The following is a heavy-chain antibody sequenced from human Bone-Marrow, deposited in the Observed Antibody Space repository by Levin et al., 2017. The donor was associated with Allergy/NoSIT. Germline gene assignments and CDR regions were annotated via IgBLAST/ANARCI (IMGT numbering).Heavy chain of an antibody. CDR3: AREGVVVTAIIGRHPGSIDY. V-gene: IGHV4-38-2*02. D-gene: IGHD2-21*02. CDR1: GYSISSGYY. CDR2: IYHSGST. J-gene: IGHJ4*02. Sequence: SETLSLTCAVSGYSISSGYYWGWIRQPPGKGLEWIGSIYHSGSTYYNPSLKSRVTISVDTSKNQFSLKLSSVTAADTAVYYCAREGVVVTAIIGRHPGSIDYWGQGTLVTVSS.